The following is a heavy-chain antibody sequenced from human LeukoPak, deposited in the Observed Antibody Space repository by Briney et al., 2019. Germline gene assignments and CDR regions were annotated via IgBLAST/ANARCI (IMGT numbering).Heavy chain of an antibody. J-gene: IGHJ4*02. V-gene: IGHV3-66*01. D-gene: IGHD3-10*01. CDR1: GFTVSSNY. Sequence: PGGSLRLSCAASGFTVSSNYMSWVRQAPGKGLEWVSVIYSGGSTYYADSVKGRFTISRDNSKNTLYLQMNSLRAEDTAVYYCARESTYYYGSGSYQYYFDYWGQGTLVTVSS. CDR3: ARESTYYYGSGSYQYYFDY. CDR2: IYSGGST.